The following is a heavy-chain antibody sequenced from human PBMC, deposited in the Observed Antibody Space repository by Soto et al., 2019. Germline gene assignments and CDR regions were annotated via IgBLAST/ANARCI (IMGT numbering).Heavy chain of an antibody. Sequence: PSETLSLACTVSGGSISSGGYYWSWIRQHPGKGLEWIGYIYYSGSTYYNPSLKSRVTISVDTSKNQFSLKLSSVTAADTAVYYCARRYGGNFDYWGQGNLVTVSS. CDR3: ARRYGGNFDY. CDR2: IYYSGST. V-gene: IGHV4-31*03. CDR1: GGSISSGGYY. J-gene: IGHJ4*02. D-gene: IGHD2-15*01.